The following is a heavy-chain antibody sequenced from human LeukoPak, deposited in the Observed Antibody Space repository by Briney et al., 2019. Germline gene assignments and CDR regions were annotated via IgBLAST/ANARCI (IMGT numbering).Heavy chain of an antibody. V-gene: IGHV3-11*04. CDR3: ARDGGSSWSFDY. CDR1: GFTFSDYY. CDR2: ISSSGNTT. J-gene: IGHJ4*02. Sequence: GGSLRLSCAASGFTFSDYYMSWIRQAPGKGLECVSYISSSGNTTYHADSVKGRFTISRDNAKNSLYLQMSSLRAEDTAVYYCARDGGSSWSFDYWGQGTLVTVSS. D-gene: IGHD6-13*01.